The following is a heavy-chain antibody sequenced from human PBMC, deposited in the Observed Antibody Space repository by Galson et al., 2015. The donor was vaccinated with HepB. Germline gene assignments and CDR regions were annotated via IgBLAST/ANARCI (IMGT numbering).Heavy chain of an antibody. CDR1: GYTFTSYY. J-gene: IGHJ6*02. V-gene: IGHV1-46*01. CDR2: INPSGGST. Sequence: SVKVSCKASGYTFTSYYMHWVRQAPGQGLEWMGIINPSGGSTSYAQKFQGRVTMTRDTSTSTVYMELSSLRSEDTAVYYCARDRGASIRLVHKLGRVGMDVWGQGTTVTVSS. D-gene: IGHD3-9*01. CDR3: ARDRGASIRLVHKLGRVGMDV.